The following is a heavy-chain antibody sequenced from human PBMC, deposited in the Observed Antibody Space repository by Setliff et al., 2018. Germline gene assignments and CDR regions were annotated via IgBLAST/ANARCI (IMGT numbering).Heavy chain of an antibody. D-gene: IGHD3-10*01. Sequence: SETLSLTCAVSGYSISSGYYWGWTRQPPGKGLEWIGSIYHSGSTYYNPSLKSRVTISVDTSKNQFSLKLSSVTAADTAVYYCARLWRRIQQIDYWGQGTLVTVSS. CDR3: ARLWRRIQQIDY. J-gene: IGHJ4*02. CDR2: IYHSGST. CDR1: GYSISSGYY. V-gene: IGHV4-38-2*01.